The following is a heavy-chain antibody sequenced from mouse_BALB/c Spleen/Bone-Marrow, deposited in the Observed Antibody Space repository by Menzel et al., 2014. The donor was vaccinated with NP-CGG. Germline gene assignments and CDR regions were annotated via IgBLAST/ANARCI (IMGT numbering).Heavy chain of an antibody. D-gene: IGHD1-1*01. J-gene: IGHJ3*01. CDR3: APYYYGSSLFAY. CDR1: GFNIKDTY. CDR2: IDPANGNT. V-gene: IGHV14-3*02. Sequence: EVKLMESGAELVKPGASVKLSCTASGFNIKDTYMHWVKQRPEQGREWIGRIDPANGNTKYDPKFQGKATITADTSSNTAYLQLSSLTSEDTAVYYCAPYYYGSSLFAYWGQGTLVTVSA.